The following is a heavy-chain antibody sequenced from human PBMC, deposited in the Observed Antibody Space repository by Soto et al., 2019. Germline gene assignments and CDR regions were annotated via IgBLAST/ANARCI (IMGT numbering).Heavy chain of an antibody. CDR1: GGTFSSYA. J-gene: IGHJ6*02. Sequence: QVQLVQSGAEVKKPGSSVKVSCKASGGTFSSYAISWVRQAPGQGLEWMGGIIPIFGTANYAQKFQGRVTITADESKSTASMELSSLRSEDTAVYYCARGSSGWPISQDKMDVWGQGTTVTVSS. CDR2: IIPIFGTA. D-gene: IGHD6-19*01. V-gene: IGHV1-69*01. CDR3: ARGSSGWPISQDKMDV.